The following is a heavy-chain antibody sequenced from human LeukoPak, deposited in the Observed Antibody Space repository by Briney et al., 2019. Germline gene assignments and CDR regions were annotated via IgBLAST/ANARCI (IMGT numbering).Heavy chain of an antibody. J-gene: IGHJ4*02. CDR2: IKQDGSEK. V-gene: IGHV3-7*01. D-gene: IGHD1-26*01. Sequence: PGGSLRLSCAASGFTFSSYWMIWVRQAPGKGLEWVANIKQDGSEKYYVDSVKGRFTISRDNAKNSLYLQMNSLRAEDTAVYYCARDGGSYSGYFDYWGQGTLVTVSS. CDR1: GFTFSSYW. CDR3: ARDGGSYSGYFDY.